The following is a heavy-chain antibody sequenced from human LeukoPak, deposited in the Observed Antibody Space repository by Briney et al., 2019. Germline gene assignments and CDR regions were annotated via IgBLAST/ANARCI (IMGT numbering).Heavy chain of an antibody. CDR2: INRDGSVK. Sequence: GGSLRLSCAVSGFTFRDYWVTWVRQTPGKGLEFVANINRDGSVKNYVDSVKGRFTISRDNAKNSLYLQMTSLRVDDTAIYYCARDPGFSSFDYWGQGTLVTVSS. J-gene: IGHJ4*02. V-gene: IGHV3-7*01. CDR1: GFTFRDYW. CDR3: ARDPGFSSFDY. D-gene: IGHD3-3*02.